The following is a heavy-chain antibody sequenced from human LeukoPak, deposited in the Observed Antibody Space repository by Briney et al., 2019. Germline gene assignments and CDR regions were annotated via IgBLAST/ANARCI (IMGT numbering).Heavy chain of an antibody. D-gene: IGHD3-22*01. CDR2: ISSSSSYI. CDR3: AREGKYDSSGYYQEVLDY. V-gene: IGHV3-21*01. Sequence: GGSLRLSCAASGFTFSSYSMNWVRQAPGKGLEWVSSISSSSSYIYYADSVKGRFTISRDNAKNSLYLQMNSLRAEDTAVYYCAREGKYDSSGYYQEVLDYWGQGTLVTVSS. J-gene: IGHJ4*02. CDR1: GFTFSSYS.